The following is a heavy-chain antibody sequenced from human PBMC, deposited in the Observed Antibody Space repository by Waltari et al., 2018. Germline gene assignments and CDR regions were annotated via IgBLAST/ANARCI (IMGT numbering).Heavy chain of an antibody. V-gene: IGHV1-18*01. CDR3: ARPYYSGSGYLDY. CDR1: GYTFTSYD. Sequence: QVQLVQSGAEVKKPGASVKVSCKTSGYTFTSYDITWVRQAPGQGLEWMGWISAYTGNTIYAQSRHGSVTMTTDTSTSTAYMEVRNLRSDDTAVYYCARPYYSGSGYLDYWGQGTLVTVSS. J-gene: IGHJ4*02. D-gene: IGHD3-10*01. CDR2: ISAYTGNT.